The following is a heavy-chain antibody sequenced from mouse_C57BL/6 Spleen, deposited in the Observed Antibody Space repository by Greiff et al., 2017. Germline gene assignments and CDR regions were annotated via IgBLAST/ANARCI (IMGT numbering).Heavy chain of an antibody. Sequence: QVQLQQPGAELVRPGSSVKLSCKASGYTFTSYWMHWVKQRPIQGLEWIGNIDPSDSETHYNQKFKDKATLTVDKSSSTAYMQLSSLTSEDSAVYYCARFLVGDYGSRGNWYFDVWGTGTTVTVSS. CDR3: ARFLVGDYGSRGNWYFDV. J-gene: IGHJ1*03. CDR2: IDPSDSET. V-gene: IGHV1-52*01. D-gene: IGHD1-1*01. CDR1: GYTFTSYW.